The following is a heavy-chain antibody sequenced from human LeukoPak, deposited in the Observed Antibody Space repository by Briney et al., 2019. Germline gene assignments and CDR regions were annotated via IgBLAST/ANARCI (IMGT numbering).Heavy chain of an antibody. CDR1: GFTFSSYS. J-gene: IGHJ4*02. CDR3: ATTSRDFLSGFDY. CDR2: ISSSSSTI. V-gene: IGHV3-48*01. Sequence: GGSLRLSCAASGFTFSSYSMNWVRQAPGKGLEWVSYISSSSSTIYYADSVKGRFTISRDNAKNSLYLQMNSLRAEDTAVYYCATTSRDFLSGFDYWGQGTLVTVSS. D-gene: IGHD3-3*01.